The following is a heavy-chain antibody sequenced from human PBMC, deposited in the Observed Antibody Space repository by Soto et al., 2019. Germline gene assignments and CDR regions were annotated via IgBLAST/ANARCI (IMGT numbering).Heavy chain of an antibody. CDR2: INHSGST. D-gene: IGHD3-10*01. V-gene: IGHV4-34*01. Sequence: GTLSLTCAVYGGAFSGYYSSWVRQPSGKGLEWIGEINHSGSTNYNPSLKSRVTISVDTSKSQFSLKLSSVTAADTAVYYCARNRPYYGSGRHNWLDPWGQGTLVTVSS. CDR1: GGAFSGYY. J-gene: IGHJ5*02. CDR3: ARNRPYYGSGRHNWLDP.